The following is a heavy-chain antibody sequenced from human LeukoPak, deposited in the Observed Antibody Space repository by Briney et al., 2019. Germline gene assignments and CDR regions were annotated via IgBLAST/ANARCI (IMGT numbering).Heavy chain of an antibody. V-gene: IGHV3-74*01. CDR3: ARVGTNWYFDL. CDR1: GFTFSSYW. J-gene: IGHJ2*01. CDR2: INNDGGSI. Sequence: PGGYLILSCAASGFTFSSYWMHWVRQAPGTGLVWVSHINNDGGSITYADSVKGRFTISRDNAKNTVFLQMNSLRAEDTAVYYCARVGTNWYFDLWGRGALVTVSS. D-gene: IGHD3-10*01.